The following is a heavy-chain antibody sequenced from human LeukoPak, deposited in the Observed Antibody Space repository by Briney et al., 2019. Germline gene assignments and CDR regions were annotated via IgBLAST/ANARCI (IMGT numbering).Heavy chain of an antibody. CDR1: GGSISSGGYS. Sequence: SETLSLTCAVSGGSISSGGYSWSWIRQPPGKGLEWIGYIYHSGSTYYNPSLKSRVTISVDRSKNQFSLKLSSVTAADTAVYYCAGPSTGSYNDAFDIWGQGTMVTVSS. CDR2: IYHSGST. D-gene: IGHD1-26*01. CDR3: AGPSTGSYNDAFDI. V-gene: IGHV4-30-2*02. J-gene: IGHJ3*02.